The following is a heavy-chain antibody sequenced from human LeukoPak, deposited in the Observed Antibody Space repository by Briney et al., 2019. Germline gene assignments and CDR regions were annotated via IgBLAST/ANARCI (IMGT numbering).Heavy chain of an antibody. CDR1: GGSFSGYY. CDR3: ARRRDAAADMDV. J-gene: IGHJ6*03. V-gene: IGHV4-34*01. D-gene: IGHD2-2*01. Sequence: KTSETLSLTCAVYGGSFSGYYWSWIRQPPGKGLEWIGEINHSGGTKYNPSLKSRVTISVDTSKNQFSLKLSSVTAADTAVYYCARRRDAAADMDVWGKGTTVIISS. CDR2: INHSGGT.